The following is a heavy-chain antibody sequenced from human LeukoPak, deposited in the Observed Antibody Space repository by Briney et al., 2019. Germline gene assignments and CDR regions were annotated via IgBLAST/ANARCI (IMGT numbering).Heavy chain of an antibody. CDR1: GGSFSGYY. J-gene: IGHJ6*02. V-gene: IGHV4-34*01. Sequence: SETLSLTCAVYGGSFSGYYWSWIRQPPGKGLEWIGEINHSGSTNYNPSLKSRVTISVDTSKNQFSLKLSSVTAADTAVYYCARSITIFGAAGNNYYYYYGMDVWGQGTTVTVSS. CDR3: ARSITIFGAAGNNYYYYYGMDV. CDR2: INHSGST. D-gene: IGHD3-3*01.